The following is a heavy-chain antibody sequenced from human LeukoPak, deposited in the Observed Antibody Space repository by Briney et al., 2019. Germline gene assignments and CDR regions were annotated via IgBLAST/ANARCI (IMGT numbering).Heavy chain of an antibody. J-gene: IGHJ6*02. CDR3: AKALVRITMIVVPHRGYGMDV. D-gene: IGHD3-22*01. CDR2: ITSGGAP. CDR1: GFTFSNYA. V-gene: IGHV3-23*01. Sequence: PGGSLRLSCAASGFTFSNYAVMWVRQAPGQGLEWVSAITSGGAPRYADSVKGRFTISRDNSKNTLYLQMNSLRAEDTAVYYCAKALVRITMIVVPHRGYGMDVWGQGTTVTVSS.